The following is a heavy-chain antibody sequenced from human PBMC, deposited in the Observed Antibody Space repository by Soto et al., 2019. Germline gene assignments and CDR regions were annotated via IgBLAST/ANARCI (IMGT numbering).Heavy chain of an antibody. CDR1: GYTFTGYY. Sequence: ASVKVSCKASGYTFTGYYMHWVRQAPGQGLEWMGWINPNSGGTNYAQKFQGRVTMTRDTSISTAYMELSRLRSDDTAVYYCARDSLEAAGTHADYWGQGTLVTVSS. CDR2: INPNSGGT. CDR3: ARDSLEAAGTHADY. V-gene: IGHV1-2*02. D-gene: IGHD6-13*01. J-gene: IGHJ4*02.